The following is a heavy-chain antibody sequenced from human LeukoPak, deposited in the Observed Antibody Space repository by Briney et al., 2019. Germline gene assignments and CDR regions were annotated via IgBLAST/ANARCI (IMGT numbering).Heavy chain of an antibody. D-gene: IGHD7-27*01. CDR2: IYYSGST. Sequence: SETLPLTCAASGASISSSALSWSRQPPGKRLEWIGHIYYSGSTNYNPSLKSRVTISVDTSKNQFSLKFRAVTDADTAVYYCARATGEAVSLWGLGTLVTVSS. CDR1: GASISSSA. J-gene: IGHJ4*02. V-gene: IGHV4-59*01. CDR3: ARATGEAVSL.